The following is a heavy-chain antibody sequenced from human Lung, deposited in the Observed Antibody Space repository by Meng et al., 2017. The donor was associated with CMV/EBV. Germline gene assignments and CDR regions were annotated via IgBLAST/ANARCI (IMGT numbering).Heavy chain of an antibody. CDR2: INQDGSVK. CDR1: GFTFSSYG. D-gene: IGHD5-24*01. CDR3: ARDNDGKDY. J-gene: IGHJ4*02. Sequence: GGSLRLSCAASGFTFSSYGMHWVRQAPGKGLAWVANINQDGSVKYYVDSVKGRFTISRDNAKNSLYLQMNSLRVEDTAVYYCARDNDGKDYWGQGTLVTVSS. V-gene: IGHV3-7*01.